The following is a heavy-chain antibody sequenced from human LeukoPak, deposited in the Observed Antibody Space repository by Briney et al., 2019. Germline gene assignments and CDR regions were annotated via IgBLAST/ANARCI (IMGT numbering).Heavy chain of an antibody. CDR3: ARGGQCYYPSRYYYYYMDV. J-gene: IGHJ6*03. V-gene: IGHV3-11*04. Sequence: PGGSLRLSCAAPGLTFTDSYTTWFRKAPGKGLEWVSYISIISSNIYYADSVKGRITISRDNAANSLNLQMSSLRADDTAVYYCARGGQCYYPSRYYYYYMDVWGKGTTVTVSS. CDR1: GLTFTDSY. D-gene: IGHD3-10*01. CDR2: ISIISSNI.